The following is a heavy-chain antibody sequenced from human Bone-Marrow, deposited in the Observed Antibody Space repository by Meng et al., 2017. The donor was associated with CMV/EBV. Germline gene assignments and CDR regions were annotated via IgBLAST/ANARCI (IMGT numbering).Heavy chain of an antibody. CDR3: TRAYSSSSVFDY. CDR2: IRSEAYSYAT. D-gene: IGHD6-6*01. J-gene: IGHJ4*02. CDR1: GFTFSGST. Sequence: GESLKISCAASGFTFSGSTMHWVRQASGKGPQWVGRIRSEAYSYATAYAASVTGRFTITRDDSKNTAYLQMNSLKTEDTAVYYCTRAYSSSSVFDYWGQGTLVTVSS. V-gene: IGHV3-73*01.